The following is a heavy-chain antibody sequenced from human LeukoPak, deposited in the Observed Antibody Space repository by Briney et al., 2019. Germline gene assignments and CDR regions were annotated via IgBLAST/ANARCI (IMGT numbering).Heavy chain of an antibody. CDR3: AREGRGVPAARL. V-gene: IGHV4-30-4*01. CDR2: IYYSGST. Sequence: SETLSLTCTVSGGSISSGDYYWSWIRQPPGTGLEWIGYIYYSGSTYYNPSLKSRVTISVDTSKNQFSLKLSSVTAADTAVYYCAREGRGVPAARLWGQGTMVTVSS. CDR1: GGSISSGDYY. J-gene: IGHJ3*01. D-gene: IGHD2-2*01.